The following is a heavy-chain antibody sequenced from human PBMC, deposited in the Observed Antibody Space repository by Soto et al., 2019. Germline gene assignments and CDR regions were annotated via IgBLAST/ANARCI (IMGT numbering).Heavy chain of an antibody. CDR2: INTDGSST. Sequence: EVQLVESGGGLVQPEGSLRLSCAASGFTFNTYWMHWVRQAPGKGLVWVSRINTDGSSTSYADSVKGRFTISRDNAKNTLHLQMNSLTAEDTSVYYCARGGYCSDGICYSHYYYAMDVWGQGTTVTVSS. D-gene: IGHD2-15*01. CDR1: GFTFNTYW. J-gene: IGHJ6*02. CDR3: ARGGYCSDGICYSHYYYAMDV. V-gene: IGHV3-74*01.